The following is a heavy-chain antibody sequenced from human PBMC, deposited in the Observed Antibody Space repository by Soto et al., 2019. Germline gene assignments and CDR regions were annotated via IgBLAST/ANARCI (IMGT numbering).Heavy chain of an antibody. V-gene: IGHV3-23*01. J-gene: IGHJ3*01. CDR3: AKDTVGGYSFWSGYYSDGLDV. Sequence: EVKPLESGGGLAQPGGSLRLSCVGSGFTFDSYAISWVRQAPGERLQWIAAISGSADGTDYAHSVRGRFTISRDNAKKTVHLQMDSLRVEDTAVYFCAKDTVGGYSFWSGYYSDGLDVWGQGTLVTVS. CDR2: ISGSADGT. D-gene: IGHD3-3*01. CDR1: GFTFDSYA.